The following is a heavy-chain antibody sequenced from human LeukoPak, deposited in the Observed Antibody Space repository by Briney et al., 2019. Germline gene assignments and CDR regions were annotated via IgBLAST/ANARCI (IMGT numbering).Heavy chain of an antibody. D-gene: IGHD4-17*01. CDR2: IYYSGST. V-gene: IGHV4-31*11. CDR1: GGSFSGYY. J-gene: IGHJ3*02. CDR3: ARFTRTTVTTRDDAFDI. Sequence: NASETLSLTCAVYGGSFSGYYWSWIRQHPGKGLEWIGYIYYSGSTYYNPSLKSRVTISVDTSKNQFSLKLSSVTAADTAVYYCARFTRTTVTTRDDAFDIWGQGTMVTVSS.